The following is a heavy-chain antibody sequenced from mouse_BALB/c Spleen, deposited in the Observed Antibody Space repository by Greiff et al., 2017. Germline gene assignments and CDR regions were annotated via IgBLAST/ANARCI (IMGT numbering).Heavy chain of an antibody. CDR3: ARVIYYYGLYAMDY. J-gene: IGHJ4*01. D-gene: IGHD1-1*01. CDR2: INSNGGST. CDR1: GFTFSSYG. V-gene: IGHV5-6-3*01. Sequence: EVMLVESGGGLVQPGGSLKLSCAASGFTFSSYGMSWVRQTPDKRLELVATINSNGGSTYYPDSVKGRFTISRDNAKNTLYLQMSSLKSEDTAMYYCARVIYYYGLYAMDYWGQGTSVTVSS.